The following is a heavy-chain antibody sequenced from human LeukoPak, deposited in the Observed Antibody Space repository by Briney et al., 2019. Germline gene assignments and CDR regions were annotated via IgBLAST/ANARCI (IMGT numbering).Heavy chain of an antibody. CDR1: GLTPSSCA. J-gene: IGHJ4*02. D-gene: IGHD6-19*01. Sequence: GGSLRLSCAASGLTPSSCAMSWVRQAPGKGLEWVSAISGSGDSTYYADSVKGRFTISGDNSKSMLYLQMNSLRAEDTATYYCAARPTSAAVAPSDFWGQGTLVTVSS. CDR3: AARPTSAAVAPSDF. CDR2: ISGSGDST. V-gene: IGHV3-23*01.